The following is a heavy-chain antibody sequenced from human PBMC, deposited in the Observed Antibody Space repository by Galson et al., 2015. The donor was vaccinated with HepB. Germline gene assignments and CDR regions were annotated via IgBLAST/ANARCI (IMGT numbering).Heavy chain of an antibody. J-gene: IGHJ4*02. CDR3: ASNWVLDY. CDR1: GFTFSSYW. V-gene: IGHV3-7*03. D-gene: IGHD1-1*01. CDR2: INQDGSDK. Sequence: SLRLSCAASGFTFSSYWMSWVRQAPGKGLEWVANINQDGSDKYYVDSVKGRFTISRDNAKNSLYLQMNSLRAEDTAVYYCASNWVLDYWGQGTLVPVSS.